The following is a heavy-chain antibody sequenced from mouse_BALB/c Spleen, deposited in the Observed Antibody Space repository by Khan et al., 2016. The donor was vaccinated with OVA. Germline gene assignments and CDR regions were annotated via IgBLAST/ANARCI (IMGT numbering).Heavy chain of an antibody. CDR2: ISSGSSTI. J-gene: IGHJ4*01. CDR3: ARREELYAMDY. Sequence: EVELVESGGGLVQPGGSRKLSCAASGFTFSSFGMHWVRQAPEKGLEWVAFISSGSSTIYYADTVKGRFTISRDDPKNTLFLQMTSLGSEDTAMYYGARREELYAMDYWGQGTSVTVSS. V-gene: IGHV5-17*02. CDR1: GFTFSSFG.